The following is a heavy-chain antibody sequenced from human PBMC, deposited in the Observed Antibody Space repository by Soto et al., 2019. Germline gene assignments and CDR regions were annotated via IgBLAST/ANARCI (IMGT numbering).Heavy chain of an antibody. CDR1: ESIFRGYG. Sequence: QVQLVESGGGVVQPGRSLRLSCAAPESIFRGYGMHWVRQAPGKGLEWVAIIRFDGSNINYADAVMGRFTISRDNSKNMLXLXXXXLXXXXXXXXXXXXXXXXXXAFWGYLDYWGQGTLVTVSS. D-gene: IGHD3-16*01. J-gene: IGHJ4*02. V-gene: IGHV3-33*01. CDR2: IRFDGSNI. CDR3: XXXXXXXXAFWGYLDY.